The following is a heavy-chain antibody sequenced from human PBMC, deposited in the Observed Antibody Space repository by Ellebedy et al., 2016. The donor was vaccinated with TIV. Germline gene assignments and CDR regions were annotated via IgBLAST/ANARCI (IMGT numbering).Heavy chain of an antibody. CDR3: AKRLGSSSSSPTYFDY. D-gene: IGHD6-6*01. CDR1: GFTFGNYA. J-gene: IGHJ4*02. V-gene: IGHV3-23*01. Sequence: GESLKISCAASGFTFGNYAMTWVRQAPGKGLEWVSAISGSGGNTYNAESVKGRFTISRDNSKNTLYLQVNSLRAEDTAVYYCAKRLGSSSSSPTYFDYWGQGTLATVSS. CDR2: ISGSGGNT.